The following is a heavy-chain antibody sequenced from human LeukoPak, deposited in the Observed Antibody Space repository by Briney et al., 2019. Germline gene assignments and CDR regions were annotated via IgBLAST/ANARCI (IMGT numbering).Heavy chain of an antibody. CDR1: GFTFSSYR. V-gene: IGHV3-21*01. J-gene: IGHJ4*02. CDR3: ARDHSSGWYLSIDY. D-gene: IGHD6-19*01. CDR2: ISSSSSYI. Sequence: GGSLRLSCAASGFTFSSYRMNWVRQAPGKGLEWVSSISSSSSYIYYADSVKGRFTISRDNAKNSLYLQMNSLRAEDTAVYYCARDHSSGWYLSIDYWGQGTLVTVSS.